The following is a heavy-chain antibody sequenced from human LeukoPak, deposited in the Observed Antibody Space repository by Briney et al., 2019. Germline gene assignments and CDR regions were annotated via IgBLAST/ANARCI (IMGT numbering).Heavy chain of an antibody. CDR3: AKVLSTNYGSGTFFDWFDP. J-gene: IGHJ5*02. CDR2: IPGSGDST. Sequence: GGSLRLSCAASGFTFSSYAMHWVRQAPGRGLEWVSAIPGSGDSTYYADSVKGRFAISRDNSNNTLYLQMNSLRAEDTAVYYCAKVLSTNYGSGTFFDWFDPWGQGTLVTVSS. V-gene: IGHV3-23*01. D-gene: IGHD3-10*01. CDR1: GFTFSSYA.